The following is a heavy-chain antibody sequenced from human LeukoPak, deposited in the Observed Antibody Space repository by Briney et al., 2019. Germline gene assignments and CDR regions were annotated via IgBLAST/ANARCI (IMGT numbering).Heavy chain of an antibody. D-gene: IGHD4-23*01. CDR3: ARDYGGSLFDY. CDR1: GGSISSGGYY. V-gene: IGHV4-61*02. J-gene: IGHJ4*02. Sequence: SETLSLTCTVSGGSISSGGYYWSWIRQPVGKGLEWIGRIYSSGSTDYNPSLKSRVTISVETSKNQFSLKLNSVTAADTAVYYCARDYGGSLFDYWGQGTLVTVSS. CDR2: IYSSGST.